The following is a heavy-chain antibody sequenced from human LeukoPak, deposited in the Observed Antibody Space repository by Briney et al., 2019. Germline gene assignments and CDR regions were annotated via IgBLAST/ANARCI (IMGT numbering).Heavy chain of an antibody. J-gene: IGHJ5*02. CDR1: GFTLDDYA. CDR2: ISGDGDNT. Sequence: GGSLRLSCVASGFTLDDYALHWVRQAPGKGLEWISLISGDGDNTYYADSVKGRFTISRDNSKNSLYLQMSSLRAEDTALYYCAKGVRSGTYYNCFDPWGQGTLVTASS. CDR3: AKGVRSGTYYNCFDP. V-gene: IGHV3-43*02. D-gene: IGHD1-26*01.